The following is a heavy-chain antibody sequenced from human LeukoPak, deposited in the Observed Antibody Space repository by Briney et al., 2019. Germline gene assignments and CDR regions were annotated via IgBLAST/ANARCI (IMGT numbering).Heavy chain of an antibody. J-gene: IGHJ4*02. CDR3: ARRDIVVVVSASDY. CDR1: GDSIRSYY. Sequence: SETLSLTCTVSGDSIRSYYWSWIRQPPGKGVEWIGYVFYTGTTHYNPSLKSRVTISVDTSKSQFSLTLTSVTAADTAVYYCARRDIVVVVSASDYWGQGTLVTVSS. CDR2: VFYTGTT. V-gene: IGHV4-59*01. D-gene: IGHD2-15*01.